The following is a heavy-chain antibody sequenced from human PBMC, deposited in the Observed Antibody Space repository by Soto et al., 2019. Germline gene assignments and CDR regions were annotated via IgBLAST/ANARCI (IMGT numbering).Heavy chain of an antibody. V-gene: IGHV3-30*18. Sequence: GGSLRLSCAASGFTFSSYGMHWVRQAPGKGLEWVAVISYDGSNKYYADSVKGRFTISRDNSKNTLYLQMNSLRAEDTAVYYCAKDDKAYYDFWSGYYTGRNYWGQGT. J-gene: IGHJ4*02. CDR2: ISYDGSNK. CDR3: AKDDKAYYDFWSGYYTGRNY. D-gene: IGHD3-3*01. CDR1: GFTFSSYG.